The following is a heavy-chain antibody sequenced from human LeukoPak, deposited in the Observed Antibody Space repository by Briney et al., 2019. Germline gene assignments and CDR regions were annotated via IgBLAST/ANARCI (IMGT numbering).Heavy chain of an antibody. CDR1: GGSISSYY. CDR2: IYYIGST. CDR3: ARRGYSSGSIWFDA. Sequence: SETLSLTCTASGGSISSYYWSWVRQPPGKGLEWIGYIYYIGSTNYNPSLRGRATISVDTSNNQFYLKLSSVTAADTAVYYCARRGYSSGSIWFDAWGEGTLVTVSS. V-gene: IGHV4-59*08. J-gene: IGHJ5*02. D-gene: IGHD6-19*01.